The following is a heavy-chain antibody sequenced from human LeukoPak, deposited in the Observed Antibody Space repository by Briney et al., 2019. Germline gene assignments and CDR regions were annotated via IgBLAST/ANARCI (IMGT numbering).Heavy chain of an antibody. D-gene: IGHD6-13*01. CDR1: GYTFTGYY. V-gene: IGHV1-2*02. J-gene: IGHJ6*02. CDR3: ARGGQQLVRFTPYYYYGMDV. CDR2: INPNSGGT. Sequence: GASVKVSCKASGYTFTGYYMHWVRQAPGQGLEWMGWINPNSGGTNYAQKFQGRVTMTRDTSISTAYMELSRLRSEDTAVYYCARGGQQLVRFTPYYYYGMDVWGQGTTVTVSS.